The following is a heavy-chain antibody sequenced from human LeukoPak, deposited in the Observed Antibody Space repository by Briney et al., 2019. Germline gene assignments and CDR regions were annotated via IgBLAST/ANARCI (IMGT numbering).Heavy chain of an antibody. Sequence: GSVKVSCKASGYTFISYYMHWVRQAPGQGLEWMGIINSSGGSTIYAQKFQGRVTMTRDTPTSTVYMELSSLRSEDTAVYYCARASEKHLVPFDYWGQGTLVTVSS. J-gene: IGHJ4*02. CDR1: GYTFISYY. CDR3: ARASEKHLVPFDY. D-gene: IGHD6-13*01. V-gene: IGHV1-46*01. CDR2: INSSGGST.